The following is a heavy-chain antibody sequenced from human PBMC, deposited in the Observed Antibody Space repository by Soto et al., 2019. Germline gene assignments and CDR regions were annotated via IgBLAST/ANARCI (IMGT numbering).Heavy chain of an antibody. Sequence: QVQLQESGPGLVKPSQTLSLTCNVSGASISSGTSYWTWIRPHPGEGLEWIGHIYFTRATYSNPSLRSRLTMSVDTSKNQFSLKLTSVTAADTATYYCASIPRRGYSYGIDYWGQGTLDTVSS. CDR2: IYFTRAT. CDR1: GASISSGTSY. CDR3: ASIPRRGYSYGIDY. D-gene: IGHD2-21*02. J-gene: IGHJ4*02. V-gene: IGHV4-31*03.